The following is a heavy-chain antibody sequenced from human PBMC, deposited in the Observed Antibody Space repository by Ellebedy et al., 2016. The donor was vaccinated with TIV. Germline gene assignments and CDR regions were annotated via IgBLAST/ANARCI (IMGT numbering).Heavy chain of an antibody. CDR1: GFTFSSYW. CDR3: AREYRGYDSVFDS. CDR2: INSDGSST. J-gene: IGHJ4*02. V-gene: IGHV3-74*01. Sequence: GGSLRLSXAASGFTFSSYWMHWVRQAPGKGLVWVSRINSDGSSTSYADSVKGRFSISRDNSKTTVYLQMSSLRADDTAVYYCAREYRGYDSVFDSWGQGILVTVS. D-gene: IGHD5-12*01.